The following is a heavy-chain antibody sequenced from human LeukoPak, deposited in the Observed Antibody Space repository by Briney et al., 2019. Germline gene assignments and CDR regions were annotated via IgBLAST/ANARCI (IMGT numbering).Heavy chain of an antibody. J-gene: IGHJ4*02. CDR2: INPNSGGT. V-gene: IGHV1-2*02. D-gene: IGHD3-16*01. Sequence: ASVKVSCKASGYTFTGYYMHWMRQAPGQGLEWMGWINPNSGGTNYAQKFQGRVTMTRDTSISTAYMELSRLRSDDTAVYYCARDLPVRGGNIEGLIDYWGQGTLVTVSS. CDR1: GYTFTGYY. CDR3: ARDLPVRGGNIEGLIDY.